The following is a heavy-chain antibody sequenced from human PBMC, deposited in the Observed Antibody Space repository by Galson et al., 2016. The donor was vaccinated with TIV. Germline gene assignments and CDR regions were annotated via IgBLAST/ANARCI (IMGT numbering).Heavy chain of an antibody. Sequence: RQPPGKGLEWIAYISDSGASNKNPSLESRVTISMDTSKKQTSLKLRSVTAADTAVYYCARDLGLSAFDIWGQGTMVTVSS. CDR2: ISDSGAS. J-gene: IGHJ3*02. D-gene: IGHD7-27*01. CDR3: ARDLGLSAFDI. V-gene: IGHV4-59*01.